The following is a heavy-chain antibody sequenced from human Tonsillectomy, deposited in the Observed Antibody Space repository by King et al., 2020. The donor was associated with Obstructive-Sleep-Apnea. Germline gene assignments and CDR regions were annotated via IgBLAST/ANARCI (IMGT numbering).Heavy chain of an antibody. CDR3: ARAPWGIAVAGTSYRFDP. CDR2: IYYSGST. J-gene: IGHJ5*02. Sequence: QLQESGPGLVKPSETLSLTCTVSGGSISSYYWSWIRQPPGKGLEWIGYIYYSGSTNYNPSLKSRVTISVDTSKNQFSLKLSSVTAADTAVYYCARAPWGIAVAGTSYRFDPWGQGTLVTVSS. CDR1: GGSISSYY. D-gene: IGHD6-19*01. V-gene: IGHV4-59*01.